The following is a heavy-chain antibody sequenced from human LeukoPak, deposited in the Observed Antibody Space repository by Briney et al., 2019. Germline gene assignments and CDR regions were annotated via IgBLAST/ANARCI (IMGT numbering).Heavy chain of an antibody. V-gene: IGHV3-15*01. CDR2: IKSKTDGGTT. CDR3: TTDSGSYYRPTFFDY. J-gene: IGHJ4*02. D-gene: IGHD1-26*01. Sequence: PGGSLRLSCAASGFTFSNAWMSWVRQAPGKGLEWVGRIKSKTDGGTTDYAAPVKGRFTISRDDSKNTLYLQMNSLKTEDTAVYYCTTDSGSYYRPTFFDYWGQGTLVTVSS. CDR1: GFTFSNAW.